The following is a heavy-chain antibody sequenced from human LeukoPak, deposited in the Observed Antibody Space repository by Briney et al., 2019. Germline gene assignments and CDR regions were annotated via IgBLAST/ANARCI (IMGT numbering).Heavy chain of an antibody. CDR3: ARVLVNIAVAGTWGDAFDI. J-gene: IGHJ3*02. Sequence: SVKVSCKASGGTFSSYAISWVRQAPGQGLEWMGGIIPIFGTANYAQKFQGRVTITTDESTSTAYMELSSLRSEDTAVYYCARVLVNIAVAGTWGDAFDIWGQGTMVTVSS. V-gene: IGHV1-69*05. CDR2: IIPIFGTA. CDR1: GGTFSSYA. D-gene: IGHD6-19*01.